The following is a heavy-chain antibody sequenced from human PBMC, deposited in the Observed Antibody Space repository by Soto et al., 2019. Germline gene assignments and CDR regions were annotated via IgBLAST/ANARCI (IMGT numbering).Heavy chain of an antibody. J-gene: IGHJ4*02. D-gene: IGHD6-13*01. CDR1: GFTFSSYG. Sequence: GGSLRLSCAASGFTFSSYGMHWVRQAPGKGLEWVAVISYDGSNKYYADSVKGRFTISRDNSKNTLYLQMNSLRAEDTAVYYCAKDSTRDNIAAAGYFDYWGQGTLVTVSS. V-gene: IGHV3-30*18. CDR2: ISYDGSNK. CDR3: AKDSTRDNIAAAGYFDY.